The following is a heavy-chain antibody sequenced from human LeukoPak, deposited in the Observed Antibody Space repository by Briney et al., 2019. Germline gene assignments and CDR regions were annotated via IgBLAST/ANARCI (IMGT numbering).Heavy chain of an antibody. CDR1: GYTFTSYD. J-gene: IGHJ5*02. CDR3: ARGSPNMGLVNWFDP. V-gene: IGHV1-8*01. Sequence: ASVKVSCKASGYTFTSYDINWVRQATGRGLEWMGWMNPNSGNTGYAQKFQGRVTMTRNTSISTACMELSSLRSEDTAVYYCARGSPNMGLVNWFDPWGQGTLVTVSS. CDR2: MNPNSGNT. D-gene: IGHD3-16*01.